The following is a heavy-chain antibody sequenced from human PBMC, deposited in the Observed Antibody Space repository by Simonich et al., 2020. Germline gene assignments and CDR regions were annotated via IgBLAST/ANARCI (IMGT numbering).Heavy chain of an antibody. D-gene: IGHD1-1*01. V-gene: IGHV1-18*01. CDR2: INAYNGNT. Sequence: QVQLVQSGAEVKKPGASVKVSCKASGYTFTSYGISWVRQAPGQGLEGMGWINAYNGNTNSAQKLQGRVTMTTDTSTSTADMELRILRSDDTAVYYCARSTTGTTAFDIWGQGTMVTVSS. CDR3: ARSTTGTTAFDI. CDR1: GYTFTSYG. J-gene: IGHJ3*02.